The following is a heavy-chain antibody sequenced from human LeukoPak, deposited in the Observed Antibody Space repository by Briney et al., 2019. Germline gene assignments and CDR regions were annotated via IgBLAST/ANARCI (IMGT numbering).Heavy chain of an antibody. CDR2: IYYSGST. CDR3: ARDGTKLLGYGMDV. Sequence: SETLSLTCTVSGGSISSGGYYWSWIRQHPGKGLEWIGYIYYSGSTYYNPSLKSRLTISVDTSKNQFSLKLSSVTAADTAVYYCARDGTKLLGYGMDVWGQGTTVTVSS. V-gene: IGHV4-31*03. CDR1: GGSISSGGYY. J-gene: IGHJ6*02. D-gene: IGHD3-16*01.